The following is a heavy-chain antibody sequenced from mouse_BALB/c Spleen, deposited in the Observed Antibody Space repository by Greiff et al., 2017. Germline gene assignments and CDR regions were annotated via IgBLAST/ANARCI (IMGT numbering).Heavy chain of an antibody. V-gene: IGHV14-4*02. Sequence: VQLKESGAELVRSGASVKLSCTASGFNITDYYMHWVKQRPEQGLEWIGWIDPENGDTEYAPKFQGKATLTVDKSSSTAYMQLSSPTSEDSAVYYCARSRKAMDYWGQGTSVTVSS. CDR1: GFNITDYY. CDR2: IDPENGDT. J-gene: IGHJ4*01. CDR3: ARSRKAMDY.